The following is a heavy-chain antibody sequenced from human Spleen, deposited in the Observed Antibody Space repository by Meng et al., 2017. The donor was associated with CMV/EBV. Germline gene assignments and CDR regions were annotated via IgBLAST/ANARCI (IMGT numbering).Heavy chain of an antibody. CDR2: ISSSGSTI. V-gene: IGHV3-11*01. J-gene: IGHJ4*02. Sequence: SWAASGFTFSDYYMSWIRQAPGKGLEWVSYISSSGSTIYYADSVKGRFTVSRDNAKNSLYLQMNSLRAEDTAVYYCARGGFSSGWYDYWDQGTLVTVSS. CDR1: GFTFSDYY. CDR3: ARGGFSSGWYDY. D-gene: IGHD6-19*01.